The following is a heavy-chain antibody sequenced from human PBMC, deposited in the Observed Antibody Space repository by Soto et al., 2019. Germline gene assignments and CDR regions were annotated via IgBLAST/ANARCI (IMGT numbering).Heavy chain of an antibody. CDR3: AKGGKARIMITFGSDY. CDR1: GFTFSSYA. Sequence: GGSLRLSCAASGFTFSSYAMSWVRQAPGKGLEWVSAISGSGGSTYYADSVKGRFTISRDNSKNTLYLQMNSLRAEDTAVYYCAKGGKARIMITFGSDYWGQGTLVTVSS. D-gene: IGHD3-16*01. J-gene: IGHJ4*02. CDR2: ISGSGGST. V-gene: IGHV3-23*01.